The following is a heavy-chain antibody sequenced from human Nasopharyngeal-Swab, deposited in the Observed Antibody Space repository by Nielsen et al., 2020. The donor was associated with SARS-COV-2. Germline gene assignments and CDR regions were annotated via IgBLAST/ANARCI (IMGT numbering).Heavy chain of an antibody. CDR1: GYTFTSYY. CDR3: ARDRGRGVIITNPMYYFDY. J-gene: IGHJ4*02. D-gene: IGHD3-10*01. CDR2: INPSGGST. V-gene: IGHV1-46*01. Sequence: ASVKVSCKASGYTFTSYYMHWVRQAPEQGLEWMGIINPSGGSTSYAQKFQGRVTMTGDTSTSTVYMELSSLRSEDTAVYYCARDRGRGVIITNPMYYFDYWGQGTLVTVSS.